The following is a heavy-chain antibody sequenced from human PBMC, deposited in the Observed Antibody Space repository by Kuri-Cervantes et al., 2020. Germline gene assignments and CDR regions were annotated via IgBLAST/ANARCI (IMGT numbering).Heavy chain of an antibody. CDR3: AREVEMATISRAFDI. V-gene: IGHV1-69*05. Sequence: SVKVSCKASGGTFSSYAISWVRQAPGQGLEWMGGIIPIFGTANYAQKFQGRVTITTDESTSTAYMELGSLRSEDTAVYYCAREVEMATISRAFDIWGQGTMVTVSS. D-gene: IGHD5-24*01. CDR1: GGTFSSYA. CDR2: IIPIFGTA. J-gene: IGHJ3*02.